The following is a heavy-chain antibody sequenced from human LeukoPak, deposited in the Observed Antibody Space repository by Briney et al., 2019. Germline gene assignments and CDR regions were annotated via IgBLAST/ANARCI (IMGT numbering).Heavy chain of an antibody. V-gene: IGHV3-30*18. CDR3: AKSLPFDY. CDR2: ISYDGSNK. J-gene: IGHJ4*02. Sequence: GGSLRLSCAASGFTFSSYGMHWVRQAPGKGLEWVAVISYDGSNKYYADPVKGRFTISRDDSKNTLYLQMNSLRAEDTAVYYCAKSLPFDYWGQGTLVTAST. CDR1: GFTFSSYG. D-gene: IGHD1-26*01.